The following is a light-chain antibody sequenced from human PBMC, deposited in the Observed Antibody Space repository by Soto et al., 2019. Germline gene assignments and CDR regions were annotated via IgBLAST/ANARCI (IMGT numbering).Light chain of an antibody. CDR3: CSYANGNTLL. CDR2: EVT. J-gene: IGLJ2*01. CDR1: NSDVGGLNY. Sequence: QSALTQPASVSGSPGQSITISCTGTNSDVGGLNYVSWYQHHPGNAPKLILYEVTKRPSGVSNRFSGSKSGNTASLTISGLQTEDDSHYYCCSYANGNTLLFGGGTKLTVL. V-gene: IGLV2-23*02.